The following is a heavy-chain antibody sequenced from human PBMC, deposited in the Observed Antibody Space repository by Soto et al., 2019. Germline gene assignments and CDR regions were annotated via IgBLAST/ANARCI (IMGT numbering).Heavy chain of an antibody. CDR2: IYHSGST. CDR1: GGSISSSNW. Sequence: QVQLQESGPGLVKPSGTLSLTCAVSGGSISSSNWWRWVRQPPGKGLEWIGEIYHSGSTNYIPSLKSRVTISVDESKNQFSLKLSSVTAADTAVYYCARGLLWFGAGHYYGMDVWGQGTTVTVSS. V-gene: IGHV4-4*02. D-gene: IGHD3-10*01. CDR3: ARGLLWFGAGHYYGMDV. J-gene: IGHJ6*02.